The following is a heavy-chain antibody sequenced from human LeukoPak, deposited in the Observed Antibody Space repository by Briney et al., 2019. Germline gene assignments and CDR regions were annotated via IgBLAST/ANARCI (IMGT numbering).Heavy chain of an antibody. Sequence: PSETLSLTSTVPGDSISIQHWSWIRQPPGKGLEWIGYMYNSGGINYNPSLKSRVTISVDTSENQFSLKLTSVTAADTAVYYCVAVMKAEYGDTNLDYWGQGTLVTVSS. CDR2: MYNSGGI. CDR3: VAVMKAEYGDTNLDY. CDR1: GDSISIQH. D-gene: IGHD2-21*02. V-gene: IGHV4-4*09. J-gene: IGHJ4*02.